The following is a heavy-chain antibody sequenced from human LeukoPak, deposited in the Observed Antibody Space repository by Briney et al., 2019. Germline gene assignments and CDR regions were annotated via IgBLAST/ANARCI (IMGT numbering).Heavy chain of an antibody. CDR1: GGSISSYY. V-gene: IGHV4-59*08. CDR3: ASLRYCSGGSCFPKYFQH. J-gene: IGHJ1*01. D-gene: IGHD2-15*01. CDR2: VYYSGST. Sequence: PSETLSLTCTVSGGSISSYYWSWIRQPPGKGLEWIGYVYYSGSTNYNPSLKSRVTMSVATSQNQFSLKLSSVTAADTAVYYCASLRYCSGGSCFPKYFQHWGQGTLVTVSS.